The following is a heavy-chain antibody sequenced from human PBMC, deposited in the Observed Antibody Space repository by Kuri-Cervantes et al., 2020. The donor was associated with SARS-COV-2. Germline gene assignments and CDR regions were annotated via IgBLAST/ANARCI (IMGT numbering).Heavy chain of an antibody. CDR1: GFTFSSYS. Sequence: GESLKISCAASGFTFSSYSMNWVRQAPGKGLEWVSGISGTGGSTYYADSVKGRFTISRDNSKNTLFLQMNSLRGEDTAVYYCTCSYTHLGIDYWGQGTLVTVSS. D-gene: IGHD2-2*02. CDR3: TCSYTHLGIDY. J-gene: IGHJ4*02. V-gene: IGHV3-23*01. CDR2: ISGTGGST.